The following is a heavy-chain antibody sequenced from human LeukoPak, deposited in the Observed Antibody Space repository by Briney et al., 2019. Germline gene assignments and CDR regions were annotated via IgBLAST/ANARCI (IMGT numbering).Heavy chain of an antibody. V-gene: IGHV4-34*01. D-gene: IGHD2-15*01. CDR2: INHSGST. J-gene: IGHJ4*02. CDR1: GGSFSGYY. Sequence: SETLSLTCAVYGGSFSGYYWSWIRQPPGKGLEWIGEINHSGSTNYNPSLKSRVTISVDTSKNQFSLKLSSVTAADTAVYYCARAYPPGGPHYWGQGTLVTVSS. CDR3: ARAYPPGGPHY.